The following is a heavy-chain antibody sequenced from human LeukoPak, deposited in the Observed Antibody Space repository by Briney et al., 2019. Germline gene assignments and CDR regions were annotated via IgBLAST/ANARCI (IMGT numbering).Heavy chain of an antibody. J-gene: IGHJ4*02. V-gene: IGHV1-8*01. CDR3: ARGSHRFHYDILTGYYNSIAVAAGASGFGY. Sequence: GASVKVSCKASGYTFTSYDINWVRQATGQGLEWMGWMNPNSGNTGYAQKFQGRVTMTRNTSISTAYMELSSLRSEDTAVYYCARGSHRFHYDILTGYYNSIAVAAGASGFGYWGQGTLVTVSS. CDR2: MNPNSGNT. CDR1: GYTFTSYD. D-gene: IGHD3-9*01.